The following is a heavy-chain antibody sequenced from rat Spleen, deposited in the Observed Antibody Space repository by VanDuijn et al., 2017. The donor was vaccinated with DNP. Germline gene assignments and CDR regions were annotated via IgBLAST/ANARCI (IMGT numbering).Heavy chain of an antibody. CDR3: VRWNSGHFDY. J-gene: IGHJ2*01. V-gene: IGHV5-7*01. D-gene: IGHD4-3*01. CDR2: ITYDGGGI. Sequence: EVQLVASGGGLVQPGRSLKLSCAASGFTFSDYYMAWVRQAPTKGLEWVATITYDGGGIHYRDSVQGRFTVSRDNAESTLHLQMDSLRSEDTATYYCVRWNSGHFDYWGQGVMVSVSS. CDR1: GFTFSDYY.